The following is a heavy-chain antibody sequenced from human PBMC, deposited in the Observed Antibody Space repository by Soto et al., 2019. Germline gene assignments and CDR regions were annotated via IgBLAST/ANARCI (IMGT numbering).Heavy chain of an antibody. V-gene: IGHV1-18*01. Sequence: ASVKVSCKASGYSFTSSGSSWVRQAPGQGLEWMGWISAYNGNTNYVKKFQGRVTMTTDTSTSTAYMELRSLRSDDTAVYYCARDFFGWNDRLAYRGQGTLVTVSS. D-gene: IGHD1-1*01. CDR2: ISAYNGNT. CDR1: GYSFTSSG. J-gene: IGHJ4*02. CDR3: ARDFFGWNDRLAY.